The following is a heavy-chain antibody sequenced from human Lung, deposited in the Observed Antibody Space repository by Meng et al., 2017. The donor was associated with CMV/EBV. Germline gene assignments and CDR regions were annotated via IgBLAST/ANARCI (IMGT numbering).Heavy chain of an antibody. V-gene: IGHV4-39*01. D-gene: IGHD5-18*01. J-gene: IGHJ4*02. CDR2: VYYTGRA. CDR3: AKQGARSVETTMVPYGEFDY. CDR1: GGSISSGDYY. Sequence: SXTLSLXCIVSGGSISSGDYYWGWIRQSPGKALEWIGSVYYTGRADYSPSLKNRVTISVDTSRNQFSLNLHSVTAADTALYYCAKQGARSVETTMVPYGEFDYWXQGAXVTVSS.